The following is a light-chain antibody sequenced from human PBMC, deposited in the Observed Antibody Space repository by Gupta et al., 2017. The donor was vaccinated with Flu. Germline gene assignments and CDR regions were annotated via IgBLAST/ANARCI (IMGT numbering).Light chain of an antibody. J-gene: IGLJ1*01. V-gene: IGLV1-40*01. CDR1: SSNIGAGFD. Sequence: QSVLTQPPSVSGAPGQRVTIPCSGSSSNIGAGFDVHWYQQLPGTAPKLLIYGNNNRPSGVPDRFSGSKSGTSASLAITGLQAEDEADYYCQSYDSSLSGSDVFGTGTKVTVL. CDR3: QSYDSSLSGSDV. CDR2: GNN.